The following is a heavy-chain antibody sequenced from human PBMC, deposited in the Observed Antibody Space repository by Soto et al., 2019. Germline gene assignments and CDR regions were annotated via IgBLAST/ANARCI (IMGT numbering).Heavy chain of an antibody. CDR1: GFTFSSYG. Sequence: QVQLVESGGGVVQPGRSLRLSCAASGFTFSSYGMHWVRQAPGKGLEWVAVISYDGSNKYYADSVKGRFTISRDNSKNTLYLQMNSLRAEDTAVYYCAKDGYDYSNYHYGMDVWGQGTTVTVSS. CDR2: ISYDGSNK. CDR3: AKDGYDYSNYHYGMDV. V-gene: IGHV3-30*18. J-gene: IGHJ6*02. D-gene: IGHD4-4*01.